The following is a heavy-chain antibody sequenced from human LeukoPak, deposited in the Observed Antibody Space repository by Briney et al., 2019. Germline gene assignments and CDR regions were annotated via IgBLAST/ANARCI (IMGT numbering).Heavy chain of an antibody. D-gene: IGHD4-23*01. V-gene: IGHV4-59*01. Sequence: SETLSLTCSVSGDPITNYYWTWIRQPPGKGLDWIGNIYYSGSTNYNPSLKSRVAISVDTSKNQLSLKMSLVTAADTAVYYCARDLGKGLDYWGEGTLVTVSS. J-gene: IGHJ4*02. CDR2: IYYSGST. CDR3: ARDLGKGLDY. CDR1: GDPITNYY.